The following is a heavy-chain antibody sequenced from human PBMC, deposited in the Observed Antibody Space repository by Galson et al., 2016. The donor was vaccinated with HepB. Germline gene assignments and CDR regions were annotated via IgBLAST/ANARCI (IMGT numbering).Heavy chain of an antibody. V-gene: IGHV1-46*01. D-gene: IGHD3-9*01. CDR2: INLSDATR. CDR3: AREPGKTGSYDS. Sequence: SVKVSCKASGYTFTHSYMHWVRQAPGQGLEWMGVINLSDATRNHAQKFQGRVTMTWDRSSATVYMALSSLRSEDTAMYYCAREPGKTGSYDSWGQGTLVTVSP. CDR1: GYTFTHSY. J-gene: IGHJ4*02.